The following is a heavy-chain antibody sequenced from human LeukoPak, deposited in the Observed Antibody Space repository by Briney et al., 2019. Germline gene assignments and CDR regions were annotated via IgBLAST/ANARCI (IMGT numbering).Heavy chain of an antibody. V-gene: IGHV1-69*13. D-gene: IGHD5-12*01. Sequence: SVKVSCKASGYTFTSYAMNWVRQAPGQGLEWMGGIIPIFGTANYAQKFQGRVTITADESTSTAYMELSSLRSEDTAVYYCAREVVATIGKTYYYYYMDVWGKGTTVTISS. CDR1: GYTFTSYA. CDR3: AREVVATIGKTYYYYYMDV. CDR2: IIPIFGTA. J-gene: IGHJ6*03.